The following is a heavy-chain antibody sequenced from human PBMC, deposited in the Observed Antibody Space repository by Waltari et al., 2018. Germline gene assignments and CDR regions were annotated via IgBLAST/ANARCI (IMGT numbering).Heavy chain of an antibody. Sequence: EVRLVESGGGLVQPGGSLRLSCADSGFACATDGMRWVRPAPGKGFECVSSISGSGGTTYYADSVKGRFTMSKDNSKNTLFLQMNSLRVDDTADYYCAKSSGSYYEVFDYWGRGTLVTVSS. CDR2: ISGSGGTT. CDR3: AKSSGSYYEVFDY. CDR1: GFACATDG. V-gene: IGHV3-23*04. J-gene: IGHJ4*02. D-gene: IGHD1-26*01.